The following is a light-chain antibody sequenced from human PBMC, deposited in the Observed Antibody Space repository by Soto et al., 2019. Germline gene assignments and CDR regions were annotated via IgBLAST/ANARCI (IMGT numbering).Light chain of an antibody. CDR3: QQYLSAPLP. CDR2: DTS. Sequence: DIVMTQSPDSLAVSLGERATINCKSSQSVFSSSAKRDYLAWFQQKAGQAPKTLIYDTSTREPGVPGRFSGSGSGTEFTLTITNLQAEDVATYYCQQYLSAPLPSGQGTKVEIK. CDR1: QSVFSSSAKRDY. V-gene: IGKV4-1*01. J-gene: IGKJ2*01.